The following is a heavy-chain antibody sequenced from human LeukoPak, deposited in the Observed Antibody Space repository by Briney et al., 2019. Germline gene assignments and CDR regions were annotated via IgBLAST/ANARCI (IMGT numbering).Heavy chain of an antibody. V-gene: IGHV3-11*04. J-gene: IGHJ6*03. Sequence: GGSLRLSCAASGFTFSDYYMSWIRQAPGKGLEWVSYISSSGSTIYYADSVKGRFTISRDNAKNSLYLQMNSLRAEDTAVYYCARGRYDFWSGYYIVGDYYYYMDVWGKGTTVTVSS. CDR1: GFTFSDYY. CDR3: ARGRYDFWSGYYIVGDYYYYMDV. CDR2: ISSSGSTI. D-gene: IGHD3-3*01.